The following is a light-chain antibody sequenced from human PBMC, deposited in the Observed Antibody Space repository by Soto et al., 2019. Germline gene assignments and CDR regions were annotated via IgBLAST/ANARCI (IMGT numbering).Light chain of an antibody. Sequence: QSVLTQPPSVSGAPGQRVTISCSGSSSNIGAGYDVNWYRQLPGTAPKLLIYGNSDRPSGVPDRFSGSKSGTSASLAITCLQAEDEADYLCQSYDRSLRTYVFGTATKVTVL. J-gene: IGLJ1*01. CDR3: QSYDRSLRTYV. CDR2: GNS. CDR1: SSNIGAGYD. V-gene: IGLV1-40*01.